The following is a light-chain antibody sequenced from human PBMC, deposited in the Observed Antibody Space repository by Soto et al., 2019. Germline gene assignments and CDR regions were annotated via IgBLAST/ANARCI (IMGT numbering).Light chain of an antibody. V-gene: IGLV2-8*01. J-gene: IGLJ3*02. CDR1: SSDVGYYNY. Sequence: QSVLTQPPSASGSPGQSVTISCTGTSSDVGYYNYVSWYQQHPGKVPKLIIYDVYTRPSAVPDRFSGSKSGNTASLTFSGLQAENAAGYYCSSYAGSTIYWVFGGGTKRTVL. CDR2: DVY. CDR3: SSYAGSTIYWV.